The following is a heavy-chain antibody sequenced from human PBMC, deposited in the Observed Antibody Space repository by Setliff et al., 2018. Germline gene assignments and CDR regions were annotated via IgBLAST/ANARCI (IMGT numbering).Heavy chain of an antibody. D-gene: IGHD1-26*01. CDR1: GYTFTGYY. Sequence: ASVKVSCKASGYTFTGYYMHWVRQAPGQGLEWMGRINHNSGGTNYAQKFQGRVTMTRDTSINTAYMELGSLTSDDTAFYYCVRSGKFGMRFWFDQWGQGTLVTVSS. CDR2: INHNSGGT. V-gene: IGHV1-2*06. CDR3: VRSGKFGMRFWFDQ. J-gene: IGHJ5*02.